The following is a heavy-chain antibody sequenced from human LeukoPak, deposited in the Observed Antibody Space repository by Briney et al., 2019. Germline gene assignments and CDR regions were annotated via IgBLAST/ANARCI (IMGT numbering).Heavy chain of an antibody. Sequence: GGSLRLSCAASGFTFSSYWMSWVRQAPGKGLEWVANIKEDGSEKDYVDSVKGRFTISRDNAKNSLYLQMNSLRAEDTAVYYCARDSGAARPYFDYWGQGTLVTVSS. CDR2: IKEDGSEK. D-gene: IGHD6-6*01. J-gene: IGHJ4*02. CDR1: GFTFSSYW. V-gene: IGHV3-7*01. CDR3: ARDSGAARPYFDY.